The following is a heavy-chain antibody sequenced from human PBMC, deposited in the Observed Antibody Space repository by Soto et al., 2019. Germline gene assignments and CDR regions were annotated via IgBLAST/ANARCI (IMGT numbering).Heavy chain of an antibody. D-gene: IGHD3-22*01. CDR1: GGTFSSYA. J-gene: IGHJ4*02. Sequence: SVKVSCKASGGTFSSYAISWVRQAPGQGLEWMGGIIPIFGTANYAQKFQGRVTITADESTSTAYMELSSLRSEDTAVYYCAVDTYYYDSSGYYLFDYWGQGTLVTVSS. CDR2: IIPIFGTA. V-gene: IGHV1-69*13. CDR3: AVDTYYYDSSGYYLFDY.